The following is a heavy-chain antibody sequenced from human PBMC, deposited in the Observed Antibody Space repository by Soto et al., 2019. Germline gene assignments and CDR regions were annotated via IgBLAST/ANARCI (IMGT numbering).Heavy chain of an antibody. J-gene: IGHJ4*02. CDR2: INHSGST. CDR3: ARLGAVIALDY. V-gene: IGHV4-34*01. Sequence: PSETLSLTCAVYCGSFSGYYWSWIRQPPGKGLEWIGEINHSGSTNYNPSLKSRVTISVDTSKNQFSLKLSSVTAADTAVYYCARLGAVIALDYWGQGTLVTVSS. D-gene: IGHD3-3*01. CDR1: CGSFSGYY.